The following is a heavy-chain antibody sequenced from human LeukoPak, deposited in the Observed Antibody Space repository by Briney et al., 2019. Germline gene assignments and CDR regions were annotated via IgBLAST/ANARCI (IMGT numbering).Heavy chain of an antibody. CDR1: GFTFSSYA. D-gene: IGHD3-3*01. CDR2: ISGSGGST. V-gene: IGHV3-23*01. Sequence: PGGSLRLSCAASGFTFSSYAMSWVRQAPGKGLEWVSAISGSGGSTYYADSVKGRFTISRDNSKNTLYLQMNSLRAEDTAVYYCAKYLSGSLRFLEWFTDAFDIWGQGTMVTVSS. CDR3: AKYLSGSLRFLEWFTDAFDI. J-gene: IGHJ3*02.